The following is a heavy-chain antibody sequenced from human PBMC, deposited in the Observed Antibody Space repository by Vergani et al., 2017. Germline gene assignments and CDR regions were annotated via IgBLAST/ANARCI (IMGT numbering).Heavy chain of an antibody. D-gene: IGHD3-10*01. CDR1: GGTFSSYA. Sequence: QVQLVQSGAVVKKPGASVKVSCKASGGTFSSYAISWVRQAPGQGLEWMGRIIPILGIANYAQKFQGRVTITADKSTSTAYMELSSLRSEDTAVYYCARVSRHLYGSAIDYYYYYYMDVWGKGTTVTVSS. CDR3: ARVSRHLYGSAIDYYYYYYMDV. J-gene: IGHJ6*03. V-gene: IGHV1-69*04. CDR2: IIPILGIA.